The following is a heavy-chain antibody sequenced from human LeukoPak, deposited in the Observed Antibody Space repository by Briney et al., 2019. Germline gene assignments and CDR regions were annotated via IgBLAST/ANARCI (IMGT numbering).Heavy chain of an antibody. CDR1: GGSISGYY. D-gene: IGHD5-24*01. CDR2: IYYSGSS. J-gene: IGHJ4*02. V-gene: IGHV4-59*01. Sequence: PSETLSHTCIVSGGSISGYYWNWIRQPPGKGLEWIGYIYYSGSSNYIPSLKSRVTISVDMSKNQFSLKLTSVTAADTAVYYCARGRDGYIFDYWGQGTLVTASS. CDR3: ARGRDGYIFDY.